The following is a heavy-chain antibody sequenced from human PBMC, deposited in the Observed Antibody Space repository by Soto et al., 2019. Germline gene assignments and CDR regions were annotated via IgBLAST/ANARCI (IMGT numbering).Heavy chain of an antibody. CDR3: ARDESTVVTPHYYYGMDV. CDR2: ISSSSSYI. Sequence: KPGGSLRLSCAASVFTFSSYSMNWVRQAPGKGLEWVSSISSSSSYIYYADSVKGRFTISRDNAKNSLYLQMNSLRAEDTAVYYCARDESTVVTPHYYYGMDVWGQGTTVTVSS. D-gene: IGHD2-21*02. V-gene: IGHV3-21*01. J-gene: IGHJ6*02. CDR1: VFTFSSYS.